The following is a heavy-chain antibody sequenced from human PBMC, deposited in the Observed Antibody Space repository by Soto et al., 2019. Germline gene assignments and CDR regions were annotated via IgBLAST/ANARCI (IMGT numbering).Heavy chain of an antibody. CDR1: GYTFTSYA. CDR3: ASRAGAAAGFQH. CDR2: INAGNGNT. Sequence: QVQLVQSGAEVKKPGASVKVSCKASGYTFTSYAMHWVRQAPGQRLEWVGWINAGNGNTKYSQKFQGRVTITRDTSASTAYMELSSLRSEDTAVYYCASRAGAAAGFQHWGQGTLVTVSS. J-gene: IGHJ1*01. D-gene: IGHD6-13*01. V-gene: IGHV1-3*01.